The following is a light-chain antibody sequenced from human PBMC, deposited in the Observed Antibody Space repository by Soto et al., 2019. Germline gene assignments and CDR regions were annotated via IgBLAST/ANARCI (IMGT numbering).Light chain of an antibody. CDR3: QQYTGPPTT. V-gene: IGKV3D-15*01. CDR2: GAS. J-gene: IGKJ5*01. Sequence: EIVMTQSPATLSVSPWERATLSCRASQSVSSNLAWYQQKPGQAPRLLIYGASTRAAGIPDRFSGSGSGTDFTLTITRLEPEDSAVYFCQQYTGPPTTFGQGTRLEIK. CDR1: QSVSSN.